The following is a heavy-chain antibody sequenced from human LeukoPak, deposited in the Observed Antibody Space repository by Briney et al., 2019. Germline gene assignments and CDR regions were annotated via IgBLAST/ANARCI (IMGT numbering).Heavy chain of an antibody. CDR1: TFTVSSNC. V-gene: IGHV3-66*02. CDR2: IYTAGNT. CDR3: ARVAVEGRVFFQH. Sequence: GGSLRLSCTASTFTVSSNCMGWVRQAPRRGLEWVLLIYTAGNTHYADSVKGRFTISKDISKNTVYLEMNSLRRDDTAVYYCARVAVEGRVFFQHWGQVTLVTVSS. J-gene: IGHJ1*01. D-gene: IGHD6-19*01.